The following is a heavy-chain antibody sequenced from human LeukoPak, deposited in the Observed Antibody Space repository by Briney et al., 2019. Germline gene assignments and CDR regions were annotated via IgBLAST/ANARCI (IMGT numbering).Heavy chain of an antibody. CDR1: GFSVSSNY. V-gene: IGHV3-53*04. J-gene: IGHJ5*02. CDR2: IYGGGDT. D-gene: IGHD1-1*01. CDR3: ARATVATGTLWFDT. Sequence: SGGSLRLSCAASGFSVSSNYMTWVRQAPGKGLEWASVIYGGGDTHYADSVRGRFTISRHTSDNTLYLQMNSLRTEDTAVYYCARATVATGTLWFDTWGQGTLVTVSS.